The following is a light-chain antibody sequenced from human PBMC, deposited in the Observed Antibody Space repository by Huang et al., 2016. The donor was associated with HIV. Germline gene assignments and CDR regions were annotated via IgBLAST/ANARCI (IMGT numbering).Light chain of an antibody. Sequence: EVVMTQSPVTLSVSPGERATLSCRASQSVNNKLDWFQQKPGQAPRLLIHDASMRATGIPDRFSCSGSGTEFTLTISSLQSEDFAVYYCQQYNNWPPWTFGQGTKVEIK. V-gene: IGKV3-15*01. CDR1: QSVNNK. CDR2: DAS. CDR3: QQYNNWPPWT. J-gene: IGKJ1*01.